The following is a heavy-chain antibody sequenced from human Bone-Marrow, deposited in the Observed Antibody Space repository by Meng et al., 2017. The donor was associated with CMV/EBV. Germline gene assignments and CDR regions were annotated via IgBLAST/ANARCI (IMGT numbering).Heavy chain of an antibody. CDR2: ISAYNGNT. V-gene: IGHV1-18*01. CDR1: GYTFTSYG. Sequence: ASVKVSCKASGYTFTSYGISWVRQAPGQGLEWMGWISAYNGNTNYAQKLQGRVTMTTDTSTSTAYMELSSLRSEDTAVYYCARDPGWYCSSTSCDYDAFDIWGQGTMVTVSS. CDR3: ARDPGWYCSSTSCDYDAFDI. D-gene: IGHD2-2*01. J-gene: IGHJ3*02.